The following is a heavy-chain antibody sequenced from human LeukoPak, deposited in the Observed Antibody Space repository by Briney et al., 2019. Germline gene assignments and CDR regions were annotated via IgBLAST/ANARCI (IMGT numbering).Heavy chain of an antibody. CDR1: GFTFSSYG. Sequence: GGSLRLSCAASGFTFSSYGMHWVRQAPGKGLEGVAFIRYDGSNKYYADSVKGRFTISRDNSKNTLYLQMNSLRAEDTAVYYCAKAPSITMVRGVISYYYGMDVWGQGTTVTVSS. J-gene: IGHJ6*02. V-gene: IGHV3-30*02. D-gene: IGHD3-10*01. CDR2: IRYDGSNK. CDR3: AKAPSITMVRGVISYYYGMDV.